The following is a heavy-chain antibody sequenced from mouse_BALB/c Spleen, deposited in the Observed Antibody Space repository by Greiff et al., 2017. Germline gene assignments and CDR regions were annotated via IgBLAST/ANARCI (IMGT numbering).Heavy chain of an antibody. J-gene: IGHJ4*01. CDR3: ARPYDGYYMDY. CDR1: GFNIKDTY. CDR2: IDPANGNT. V-gene: IGHV14-3*02. Sequence: EVKLLESGAELVKPGASVKLSCTASGFNIKDTYMHWVKQRPEQGLEWIGRIDPANGNTKYDPKFQGKATITADTSSNTAYLQLSSLTSEDTAVYYCARPYDGYYMDYWGQGTSVTVSS. D-gene: IGHD2-3*01.